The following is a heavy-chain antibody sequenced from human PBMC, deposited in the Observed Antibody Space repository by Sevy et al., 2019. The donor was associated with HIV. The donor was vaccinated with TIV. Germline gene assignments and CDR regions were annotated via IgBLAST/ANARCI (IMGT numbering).Heavy chain of an antibody. CDR1: GSTLTQLS. CDR3: ASTRDYYESNGYYFDF. J-gene: IGHJ4*02. CDR2: FDPEDGKT. Sequence: ASVKVSCKVSGSTLTQLSMHWVRQAPGIGLEWMVTFDPEDGKTLYAQEFQGRVTMTEDTSTHTAYMELSSLTSEDTAIYYCASTRDYYESNGYYFDFWGQGTLVTVSS. D-gene: IGHD3-22*01. V-gene: IGHV1-24*01.